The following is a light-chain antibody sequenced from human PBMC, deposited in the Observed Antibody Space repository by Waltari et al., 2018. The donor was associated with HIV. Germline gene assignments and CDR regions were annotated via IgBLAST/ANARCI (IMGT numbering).Light chain of an antibody. CDR1: QSISSH. J-gene: IGKJ1*01. V-gene: IGKV1-39*01. CDR3: QQSYSLPT. CDR2: AVS. Sequence: DIQMTQSPSSLSASVGDRVTITCRASQSISSHLNWYQHKPGKAPELLIYAVSNLQSGVPSSFSGSKSGTDFTLTISSLQPEDFATYFCQQSYSLPTFGQGTKVAIK.